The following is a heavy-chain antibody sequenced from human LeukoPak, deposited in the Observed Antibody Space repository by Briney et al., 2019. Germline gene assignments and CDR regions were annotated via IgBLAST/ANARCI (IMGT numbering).Heavy chain of an antibody. Sequence: ASVKVSCKASGYTITGYYMHWVRQAPGQGLEWMGWINPNSGGTNYAQKFQGRVTMTRDTSISTAYMELSRLRSDDTAVYYCASHPYYYGSGSSPDYWGQGTLVTVSS. J-gene: IGHJ4*02. CDR2: INPNSGGT. CDR1: GYTITGYY. CDR3: ASHPYYYGSGSSPDY. D-gene: IGHD3-10*01. V-gene: IGHV1-2*02.